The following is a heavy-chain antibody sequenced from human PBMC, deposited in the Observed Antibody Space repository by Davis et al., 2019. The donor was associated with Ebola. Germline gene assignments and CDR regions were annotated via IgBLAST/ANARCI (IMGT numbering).Heavy chain of an antibody. CDR3: ARAQFPTTGDH. D-gene: IGHD1-1*01. J-gene: IGHJ4*02. CDR1: GYTFTSYG. Sequence: AASVKVSCKASGYTFTSYGITWVRQAPGQGLEWMGWINPHNGNTNYAQNVQGRVTMTTDTSTSTAYMEVGSLRSDDTAVYYCARAQFPTTGDHWGQGTLVTVSS. CDR2: INPHNGNT. V-gene: IGHV1-18*04.